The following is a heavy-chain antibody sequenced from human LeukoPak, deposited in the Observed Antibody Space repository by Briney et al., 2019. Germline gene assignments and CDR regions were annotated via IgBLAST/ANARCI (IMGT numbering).Heavy chain of an antibody. J-gene: IGHJ6*04. V-gene: IGHV3-7*03. CDR3: ARDGSWRTYYYYYGMDV. D-gene: IGHD6-13*01. Sequence: GGSLRLSCAASGFTFSSYWMSWVRQAPGKGLEWVANIKQDGSEKYYVDSVKGRFTIPRDNAKNSLYLQMNSLRAEDTAVYYCARDGSWRTYYYYYGMDVWGKGTTVTVSS. CDR1: GFTFSSYW. CDR2: IKQDGSEK.